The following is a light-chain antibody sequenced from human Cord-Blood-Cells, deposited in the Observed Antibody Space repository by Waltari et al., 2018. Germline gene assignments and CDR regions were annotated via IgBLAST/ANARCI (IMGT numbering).Light chain of an antibody. V-gene: IGKV1-27*01. CDR1: QGMSNY. J-gene: IGKJ3*01. Sequence: DIPMTQSPSSLSASVGDRVTITCRASQGMSNYLAWYHQKPRKVPTLLIDAASTLQSGVPSRFSGSGSGTDFTLTISSLQPEDVATYYCQKYNSAPFTFGPGTKVDIK. CDR3: QKYNSAPFT. CDR2: AAS.